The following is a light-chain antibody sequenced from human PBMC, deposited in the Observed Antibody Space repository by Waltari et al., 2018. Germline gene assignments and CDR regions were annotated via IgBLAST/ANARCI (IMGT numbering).Light chain of an antibody. CDR1: PGIDTW. CDR3: QQTNSCPRT. V-gene: IGKV1-12*01. CDR2: SAS. Sequence: DVPLPPSPSFVSASVGDRVTLPCRARPGIDTWLDWYQQKPGKAPKFLIYSASSLQSGVPSRFVGSGSGTDFILTIRRRQPEDFATYDCQQTNSCPRTVGQGTKVAIK. J-gene: IGKJ1*01.